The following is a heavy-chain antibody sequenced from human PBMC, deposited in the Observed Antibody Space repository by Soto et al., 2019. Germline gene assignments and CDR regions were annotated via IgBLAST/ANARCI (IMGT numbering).Heavy chain of an antibody. CDR3: AKGPSSLNRYDL. CDR2: ISYDGSNK. V-gene: IGHV3-30-3*01. J-gene: IGHJ4*02. Sequence: GGSLRLSCAASGFTFSSYAMHWVRQAPGKGLEWVAVISYDGSNKYYADSVKGRFTISRDNSKITLYLQMHSLRAEDTAVYYCAKGPSSLNRYDLWGQGTLVTVS. CDR1: GFTFSSYA. D-gene: IGHD2-2*01.